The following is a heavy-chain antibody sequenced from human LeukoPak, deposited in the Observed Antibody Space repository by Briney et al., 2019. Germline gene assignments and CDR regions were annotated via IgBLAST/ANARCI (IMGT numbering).Heavy chain of an antibody. CDR3: ARSYGSRNYFDY. J-gene: IGHJ4*02. Sequence: PSETLSLTCTVSGGSISTYYWSWIRQPPGKGLEWIGYIYYSGSANYNPSLKSRVTISVDTSKNQFSLKLRSVTAADTAVYYCARSYGSRNYFDYWGQGTLVTVSS. CDR1: GGSISTYY. D-gene: IGHD3-10*01. CDR2: IYYSGSA. V-gene: IGHV4-59*01.